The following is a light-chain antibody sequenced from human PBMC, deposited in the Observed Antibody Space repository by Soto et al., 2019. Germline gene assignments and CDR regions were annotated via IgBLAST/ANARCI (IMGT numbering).Light chain of an antibody. V-gene: IGKV3-15*01. J-gene: IGKJ2*01. CDR1: QSVRSK. CDR2: GAS. CDR3: QQYDNWPAMYT. Sequence: EIVMTQSPATLSVSPGERATLSCRASQSVRSKLAWYQRKLGQAHRLLIYGASTRATGIPARFSGSGSGTEFTLTISSLQSEDFAVYYCQQYDNWPAMYTFGRGTKLEIK.